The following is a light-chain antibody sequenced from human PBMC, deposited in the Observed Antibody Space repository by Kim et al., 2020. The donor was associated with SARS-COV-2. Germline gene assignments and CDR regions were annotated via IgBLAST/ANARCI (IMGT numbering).Light chain of an antibody. V-gene: IGLV3-21*04. CDR1: NIGSNS. J-gene: IGLJ2*01. CDR2: YDV. CDR3: QVWDTSSDLVV. Sequence: SYELTQPPSVSLAPGETASITCGVTNIGSNSVHWYQQKPGQAPLLVMYYDVDWPSGIPDRFSGSNSGNTATLTITRVEAGDEADYYCQVWDTSSDLVVFGGGTQLTVL.